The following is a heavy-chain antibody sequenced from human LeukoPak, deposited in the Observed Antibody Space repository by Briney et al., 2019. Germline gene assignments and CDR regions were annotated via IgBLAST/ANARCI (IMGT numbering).Heavy chain of an antibody. V-gene: IGHV2-5*05. CDR1: GFSLSTDGVG. Sequence: SGPTLVNPTQTLTLTCTFSGFSLSTDGVGVGWIRRPPGKALEWLALIYWDDDKRYGPSLKSRLTITKDTSKNQVVLTMTNMDPVDTATYYCAHRQVAAAGIDYFNYWGQGTLVTVSS. CDR3: AHRQVAAAGIDYFNY. J-gene: IGHJ4*02. CDR2: IYWDDDK. D-gene: IGHD6-13*01.